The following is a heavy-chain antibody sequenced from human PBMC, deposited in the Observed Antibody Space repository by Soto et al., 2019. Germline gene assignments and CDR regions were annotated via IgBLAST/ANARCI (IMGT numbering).Heavy chain of an antibody. CDR1: GGTFSSHA. J-gene: IGHJ4*02. Sequence: SVKVSCKASGGTFSSHAISWVRQGPGQGLEWMGGIIPIFGTANYAQKFQGRVTITADKSTSTAYMELSSLRSEDTAVYYCATGGNVTMIGYWGQGTLVTVSS. V-gene: IGHV1-69*06. CDR3: ATGGNVTMIGY. CDR2: IIPIFGTA. D-gene: IGHD3-22*01.